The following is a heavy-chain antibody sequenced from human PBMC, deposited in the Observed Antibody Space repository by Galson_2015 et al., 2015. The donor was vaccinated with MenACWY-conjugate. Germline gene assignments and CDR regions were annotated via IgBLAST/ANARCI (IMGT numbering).Heavy chain of an antibody. Sequence: SLRLSCAASGFNFNIYGMHWVRQARGKGLAWVAFIHYDGNEKYHSDSVEGRFTISRDNSKNTLYLQMNSLRQEDTAVYYCVKDTGKGDYWGQGTLVTVSS. D-gene: IGHD1-14*01. J-gene: IGHJ4*02. CDR1: GFNFNIYG. V-gene: IGHV3-30*02. CDR2: IHYDGNEK. CDR3: VKDTGKGDY.